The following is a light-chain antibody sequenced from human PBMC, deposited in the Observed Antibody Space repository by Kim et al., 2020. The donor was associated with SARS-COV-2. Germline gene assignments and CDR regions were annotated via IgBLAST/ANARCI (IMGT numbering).Light chain of an antibody. Sequence: VSPGERATRACTASQSVTTDLAWYQHKPGQAPRLLNSDASARATGLPVRFSGSGSGTEFTLTITSLQSEDFAVYFCQQYNKWPYTFGQGTKLEI. CDR3: QQYNKWPYT. V-gene: IGKV3-15*01. CDR1: QSVTTD. J-gene: IGKJ2*01. CDR2: DAS.